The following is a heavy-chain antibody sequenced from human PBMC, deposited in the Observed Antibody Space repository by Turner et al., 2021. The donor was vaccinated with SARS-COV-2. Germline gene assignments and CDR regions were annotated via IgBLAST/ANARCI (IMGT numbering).Heavy chain of an antibody. J-gene: IGHJ4*02. Sequence: QVQLVEYGGGVVQPGRSLRLSCAAYGFTFSSYGMHGVRQAPGKGLEWVSVTSYDGSNKYYADSVKGRFTISRDNSKNTLYLQMNSLRAEDTAVYYCAKQQGLYSNPMYYFDYWGQGTLVTVSS. CDR3: AKQQGLYSNPMYYFDY. D-gene: IGHD4-4*01. V-gene: IGHV3-30*18. CDR1: GFTFSSYG. CDR2: TSYDGSNK.